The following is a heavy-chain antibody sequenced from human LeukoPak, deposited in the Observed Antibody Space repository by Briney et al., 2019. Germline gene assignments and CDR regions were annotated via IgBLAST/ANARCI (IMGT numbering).Heavy chain of an antibody. CDR3: ARAGHCSSTSCYLDS. CDR2: IYYSGST. Sequence: SETLSLTCTVSGGSISSSSYYWGWIRQPPGKGLEWIGYIYYSGSTNYNPSLKSRVTISVDTSKNQFSLKLSSVTAADTAVYYCARAGHCSSTSCYLDSWGQGTLVTVSS. V-gene: IGHV4-61*05. CDR1: GGSISSSSYY. J-gene: IGHJ4*02. D-gene: IGHD2-2*01.